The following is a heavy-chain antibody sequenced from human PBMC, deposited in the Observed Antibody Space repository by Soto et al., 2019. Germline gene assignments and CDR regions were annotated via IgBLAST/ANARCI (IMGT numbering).Heavy chain of an antibody. J-gene: IGHJ4*02. D-gene: IGHD3-22*01. CDR1: GFSFSSYG. CDR3: ARDYYDSSYYYTQSEYYFDY. V-gene: IGHV3-30*03. Sequence: QVQLVESGGGVVQPGRSLRLSCAASGFSFSSYGMHWVRQAPGKGLEWVAVISYDGSNKYYADSVKGRFTISRDNSKNTLYLQMNSLRSEDTAVYYCARDYYDSSYYYTQSEYYFDYWGQGTLVTVSS. CDR2: ISYDGSNK.